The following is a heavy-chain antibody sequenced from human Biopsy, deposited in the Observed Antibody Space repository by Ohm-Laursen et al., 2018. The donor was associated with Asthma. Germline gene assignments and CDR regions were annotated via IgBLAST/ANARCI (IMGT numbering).Heavy chain of an antibody. CDR2: IFPFFGYK. V-gene: IGHV1-69*01. Sequence: GSSVKVSCKVSGGTFDNYGITWVRQAPGHGLEWMGGIFPFFGYKYSAQKFQGRVTFTADESSGTAFMELSSLRSEDTAIYYCARAPPTDFSGNILGRLDPWGQGTRVTVSS. CDR3: ARAPPTDFSGNILGRLDP. D-gene: IGHD5-12*01. J-gene: IGHJ5*02. CDR1: GGTFDNYG.